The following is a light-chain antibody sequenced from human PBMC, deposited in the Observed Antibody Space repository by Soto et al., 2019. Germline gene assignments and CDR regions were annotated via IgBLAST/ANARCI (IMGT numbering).Light chain of an antibody. V-gene: IGKV3-20*01. CDR1: QSVSSSY. CDR2: RTS. CDR3: QQYDSSPRT. J-gene: IGKJ1*01. Sequence: EIVLTQSPGTLSLSPGERATLSCRARQSVSSSYLAWYQQKPGQAPRLLIYRTSNRATVIPDRFSGSGSGTDFTLTISRLEREDFAVYLCQQYDSSPRTFGQGNKVEIK.